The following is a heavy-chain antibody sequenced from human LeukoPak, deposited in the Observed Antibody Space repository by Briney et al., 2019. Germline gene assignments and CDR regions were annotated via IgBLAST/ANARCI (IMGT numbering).Heavy chain of an antibody. J-gene: IGHJ6*02. CDR1: GFTFSSYA. CDR2: ISYDGSNK. D-gene: IGHD2-15*01. CDR3: ARGRGYCSGGSCYVLDYYYYGMDV. Sequence: GRSLRLSCAASGFTFSSYAMHWVRQAPGKGLEWVAVISYDGSNKYYADSVKGRFTISRDNSKNTLYLQMDSLRAEDTAVYYCARGRGYCSGGSCYVLDYYYYGMDVWGQGTTVTVSS. V-gene: IGHV3-30*04.